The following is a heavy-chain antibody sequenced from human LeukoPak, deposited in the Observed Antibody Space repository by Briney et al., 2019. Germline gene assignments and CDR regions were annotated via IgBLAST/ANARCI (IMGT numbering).Heavy chain of an antibody. CDR2: IIPIFGTA. V-gene: IGHV1-69*05. Sequence: SVKVSCKASGGTFSSFAISWVRQAPGQGLEWMGGIIPIFGTANYAQKFQGRVTITTDESTSTAYMELSSLRSEDTAVYYCARGYSSTLDPWGQGTLVTVSS. D-gene: IGHD6-13*01. CDR1: GGTFSSFA. J-gene: IGHJ5*02. CDR3: ARGYSSTLDP.